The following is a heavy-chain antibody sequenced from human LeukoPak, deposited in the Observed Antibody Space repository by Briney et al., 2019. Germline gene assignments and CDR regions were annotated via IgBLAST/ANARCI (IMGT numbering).Heavy chain of an antibody. CDR3: ARGAGIPWFGEIRSYYMDV. CDR2: IIPIFGTA. D-gene: IGHD3-10*01. V-gene: IGHV1-69*13. Sequence: RASVKVSCKASGGTFSSYAISWVRQAPGQGLEWMGGIIPIFGTANCAQKFQGRVTITADESTSTAYMELSSLRSEDTAVYYCARGAGIPWFGEIRSYYMDVWGKGTTVTISS. J-gene: IGHJ6*03. CDR1: GGTFSSYA.